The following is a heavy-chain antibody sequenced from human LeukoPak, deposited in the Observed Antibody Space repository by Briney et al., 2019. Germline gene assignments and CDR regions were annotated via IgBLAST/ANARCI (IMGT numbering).Heavy chain of an antibody. D-gene: IGHD3-10*01. CDR3: ARGGSGSYFSWLDP. Sequence: ASVKVSCKASGYTFTGYYIHWVRQAPGQGLECVGWIDPNSGGTNYAQKFQGRVTMTRDTSISTAYMELSRLRSDDTAVYYCARGGSGSYFSWLDPWGQGTLVTVSS. CDR1: GYTFTGYY. J-gene: IGHJ5*02. V-gene: IGHV1-2*02. CDR2: IDPNSGGT.